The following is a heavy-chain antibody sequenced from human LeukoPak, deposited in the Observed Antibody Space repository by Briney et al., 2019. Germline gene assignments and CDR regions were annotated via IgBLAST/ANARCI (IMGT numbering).Heavy chain of an antibody. J-gene: IGHJ4*02. CDR2: ISLSGIT. CDR1: GGSISTTNW. D-gene: IGHD2-8*01. Sequence: SETLSLTCGVSGGSISTTNWWSWVRQPPGQGLEWIGEISLSGITNYSPSLNSRVTMSLDKPKNQLSLNLSSVTAADTAVYYCSRENGAFTPFGFWGQGTLVTVPS. CDR3: SRENGAFTPFGF. V-gene: IGHV4-4*02.